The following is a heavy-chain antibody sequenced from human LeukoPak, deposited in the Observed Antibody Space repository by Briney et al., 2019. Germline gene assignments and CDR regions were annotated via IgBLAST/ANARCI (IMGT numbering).Heavy chain of an antibody. D-gene: IGHD2-2*01. V-gene: IGHV4-39*01. CDR1: GGSISSSSYY. CDR2: IYYSGST. J-gene: IGHJ5*02. CDR3: ARAPKPTRRVPAASLSWFDP. Sequence: PSETLSPTCTVSGGSISSSSYYWGWIRQPPGKGLEWIGSIYYSGSTYYNPSLKSRVTISVDTSKNQFSLKLSSVTAADTAVYYCARAPKPTRRVPAASLSWFDPWGQGTLVTVSS.